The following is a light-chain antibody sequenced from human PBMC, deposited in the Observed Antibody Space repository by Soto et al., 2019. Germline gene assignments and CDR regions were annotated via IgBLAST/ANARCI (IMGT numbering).Light chain of an antibody. CDR2: GAS. J-gene: IGKJ1*01. CDR1: QSVSSSY. Sequence: EIVLTQSPGTLPLSPGERATLACRASQSVSSSYLAWYQQKPGQAPRLLIYGASSRATGIPDGFSGSGSGTDFTLTISRLEPEDCAVYYCQQFGSTPLGTFGQGTKVEIK. CDR3: QQFGSTPLGT. V-gene: IGKV3-20*01.